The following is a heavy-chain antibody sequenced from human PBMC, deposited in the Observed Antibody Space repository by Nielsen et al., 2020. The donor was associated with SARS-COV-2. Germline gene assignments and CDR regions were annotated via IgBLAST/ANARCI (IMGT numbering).Heavy chain of an antibody. D-gene: IGHD1-26*01. Sequence: ASVKASCKASGYTFTGYYMHWVRQAPGQGLEWMGRINPNSGGTNYAQKFQGRVTMTRDTSISTAYMELSRLRSDDTAVYYCARDQGPGWELLRAFPFDPWGQGTLVTVSS. V-gene: IGHV1-2*06. CDR3: ARDQGPGWELLRAFPFDP. J-gene: IGHJ5*02. CDR1: GYTFTGYY. CDR2: INPNSGGT.